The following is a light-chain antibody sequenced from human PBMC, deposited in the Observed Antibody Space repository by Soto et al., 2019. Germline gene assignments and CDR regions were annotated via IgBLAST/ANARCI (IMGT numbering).Light chain of an antibody. J-gene: IGLJ3*02. V-gene: IGLV2-14*01. CDR3: TSYSRYRVLV. Sequence: QSALTQPASVSGSLGQSITISCTGTSSDIGGYKYVSWYQQHPGKAPKLIIFEVSNRPSGVCDRFSGPNSGNTASLTISGLQAEDEADYYCTSYSRYRVLVFGGGTKSPS. CDR1: SSDIGGYKY. CDR2: EVS.